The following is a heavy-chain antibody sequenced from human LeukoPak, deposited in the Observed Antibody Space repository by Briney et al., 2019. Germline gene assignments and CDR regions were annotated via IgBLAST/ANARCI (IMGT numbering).Heavy chain of an antibody. Sequence: GASVKVSCKASVYIFDIYAMIWVRQAPGQGLELMGWINTNTGIPTYAQGFTGRFVFSLDTSVSTAYLHISSLKTEDTAVYYCARDYTVALGTTTYFQHWGQGTLVTVSS. CDR3: ARDYTVALGTTTYFQH. CDR2: INTNTGIP. V-gene: IGHV7-4-1*02. J-gene: IGHJ1*01. CDR1: VYIFDIYA. D-gene: IGHD1-7*01.